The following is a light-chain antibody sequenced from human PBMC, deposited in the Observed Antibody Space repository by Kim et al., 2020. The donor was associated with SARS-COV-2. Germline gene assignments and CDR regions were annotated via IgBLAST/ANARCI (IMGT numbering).Light chain of an antibody. CDR1: KLGDKY. J-gene: IGLJ2*01. V-gene: IGLV3-1*01. Sequence: VSGSPGQTASITCSGDKLGDKYACWYQQKPGQSPVLVIYQDSKRPSGIPERFSGSNSGNTATLTISGTQAMDEADYYCQAWDSRVVGGGTKLTVL. CDR2: QDS. CDR3: QAWDSRV.